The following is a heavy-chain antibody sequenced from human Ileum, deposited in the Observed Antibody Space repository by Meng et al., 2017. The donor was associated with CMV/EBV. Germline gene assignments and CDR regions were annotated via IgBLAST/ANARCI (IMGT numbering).Heavy chain of an antibody. CDR3: ARADGDYIDY. CDR1: GGSISSYY. V-gene: IGHV4-59*01. J-gene: IGHJ4*02. CDR2: IYYSGTT. D-gene: IGHD4-17*01. Sequence: SLTCTVSGGSISSYYWNWIRQPPGKGLEWIGYIYYSGTTNYNPSLKSRVTVSVDTSKNQLSLRLSSVTAADTAVYYCARADGDYIDYWGQGTLVTVSS.